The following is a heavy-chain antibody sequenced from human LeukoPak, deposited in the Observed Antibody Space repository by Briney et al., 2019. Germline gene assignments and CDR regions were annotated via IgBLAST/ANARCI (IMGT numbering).Heavy chain of an antibody. CDR3: AKDHGSYYGVFDY. CDR1: GFTFDDYA. J-gene: IGHJ4*02. V-gene: IGHV3-9*01. D-gene: IGHD1-26*01. CDR2: ISWNSGSI. Sequence: GGSLRLSCAASGFTFDDYAMHWVRQAPGKGLEWVPGISWNSGSIGYADSVKGRFTISRDNAKNSLYLQMNSLRAEDTALYYCAKDHGSYYGVFDYWGQGTLVTVSS.